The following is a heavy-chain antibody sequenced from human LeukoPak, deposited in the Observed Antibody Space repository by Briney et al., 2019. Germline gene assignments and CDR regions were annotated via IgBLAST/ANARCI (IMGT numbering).Heavy chain of an antibody. Sequence: SETLSLTCTVSGGSISSGGYYWSWIRQPPGKGLEWVGYIYHSGSIRYNSSLKSRATISVDKSKNQFSLKLSSVTAADTAVYYCARGTPPSSSCYDYWGQGTLVTVSS. CDR3: ARGTPPSSSCYDY. J-gene: IGHJ4*02. CDR1: GGSISSGGYY. D-gene: IGHD6-13*01. CDR2: IYHSGSI. V-gene: IGHV4-30-2*01.